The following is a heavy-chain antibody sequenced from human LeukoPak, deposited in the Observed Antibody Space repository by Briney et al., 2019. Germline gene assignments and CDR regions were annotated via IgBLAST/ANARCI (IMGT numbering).Heavy chain of an antibody. CDR1: GYTFTSYG. CDR3: AREAVVDYYYYMDV. V-gene: IGHV1-18*01. CDR2: ISAYNGNT. J-gene: IGHJ6*03. D-gene: IGHD4-23*01. Sequence: GASVKVSCKASGYTFTSYGIGWVRQAPGQGLEWMGWISAYNGNTNYAQKLQGRVTMTTDTSTSTAYMELRSLRSDDTAVYYCAREAVVDYYYYMDVWGKGTTVTVSS.